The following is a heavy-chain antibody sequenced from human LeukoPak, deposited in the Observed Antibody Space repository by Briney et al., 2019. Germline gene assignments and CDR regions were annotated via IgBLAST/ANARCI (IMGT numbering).Heavy chain of an antibody. CDR2: INPNSGGT. J-gene: IGHJ6*02. D-gene: IGHD6-13*01. CDR1: GYTFTGYY. V-gene: IGHV1-2*04. Sequence: ASVKVSCKASGYTFTGYYMHWVRQAPGQGLEWMGRINPNSGGTNYAQKFQGWVTMTRDTSISTAYMELSRLRSDDTAVYYCARGYSSSWYLQSYYYYGMDVWGQGTTVTVSS. CDR3: ARGYSSSWYLQSYYYYGMDV.